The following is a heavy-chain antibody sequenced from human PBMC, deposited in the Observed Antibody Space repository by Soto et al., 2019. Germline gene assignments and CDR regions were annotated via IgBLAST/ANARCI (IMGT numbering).Heavy chain of an antibody. V-gene: IGHV3-7*01. CDR2: INQGGSQK. D-gene: IGHD2-2*01. CDR1: VFTFSSYW. J-gene: IGHJ4*02. Sequence: PVGSLRLSCASSVFTFSSYWMSWVRQSPGKGLEWVANINQGGSQKYYVDSVKGRFTISRDNAKNSLYLQMNSLRAEDTAVYYCARKYCRTNSCYYDYWGQGTLVTVSS. CDR3: ARKYCRTNSCYYDY.